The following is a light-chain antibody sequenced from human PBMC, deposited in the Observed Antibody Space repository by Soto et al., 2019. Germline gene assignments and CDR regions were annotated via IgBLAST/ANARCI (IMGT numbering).Light chain of an antibody. J-gene: IGKJ5*01. CDR2: AAS. CDR1: QGISNF. Sequence: DIQMTQSPSSLSASVGDRVTITCRASQGISNFLAWYQQKPGKVPKLLISAASTLQSGVPSRFSGSGSGTEFTLTITSLQPEEVATYYCQKYSSVITFGQGTRLEIK. CDR3: QKYSSVIT. V-gene: IGKV1-27*01.